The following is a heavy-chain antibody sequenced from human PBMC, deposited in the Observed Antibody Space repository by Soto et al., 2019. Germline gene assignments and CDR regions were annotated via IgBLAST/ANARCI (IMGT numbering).Heavy chain of an antibody. CDR2: IYWDDDK. D-gene: IGHD4-17*01. V-gene: IGHV2-5*02. Sequence: HITLKESGPTLVKPTQTLTLTCTFSGFSLTTCGVGVGWIRQPPGKALEWLALIYWDDDKPYSPSLKSRLTISTDTAKNQVVLTLPNLAPADAATYYCAHRTTTVTWWFDPWGQGTLVTVSS. CDR1: GFSLTTCGVG. J-gene: IGHJ5*02. CDR3: AHRTTTVTWWFDP.